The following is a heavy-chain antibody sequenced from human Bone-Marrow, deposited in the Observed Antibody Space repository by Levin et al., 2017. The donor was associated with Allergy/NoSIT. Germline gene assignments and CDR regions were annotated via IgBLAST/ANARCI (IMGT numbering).Heavy chain of an antibody. J-gene: IGHJ4*02. Sequence: PGESLKISCAASGFPFNSEWMTWVRQAPGKGLEWVANIKGDGSATNYADSVRGRFTISRDNAKNSLFLQMHSLRVEDTGVYYCARGADWGQGTVVTVSS. V-gene: IGHV3-7*04. CDR2: IKGDGSAT. CDR1: GFPFNSEW. CDR3: ARGAD.